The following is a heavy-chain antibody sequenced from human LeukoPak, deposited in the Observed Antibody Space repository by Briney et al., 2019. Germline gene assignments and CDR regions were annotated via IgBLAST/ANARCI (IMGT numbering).Heavy chain of an antibody. J-gene: IGHJ4*02. Sequence: PGGSLRLSCTASGFTFGDYAMSWVRQAPGKGLEWVGFIRSKAYGGTTEYAASVKGRFTISRDDSKSIAYLQMNSLKTEDTAVYYCTRDARRGDSSGYYHPYYFDYWGQGTLVTVSS. CDR3: TRDARRGDSSGYYHPYYFDY. CDR2: IRSKAYGGTT. D-gene: IGHD3-22*01. CDR1: GFTFGDYA. V-gene: IGHV3-49*04.